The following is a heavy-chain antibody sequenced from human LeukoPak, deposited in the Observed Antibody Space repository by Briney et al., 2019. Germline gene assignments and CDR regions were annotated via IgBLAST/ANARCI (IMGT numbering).Heavy chain of an antibody. CDR3: ARGRVLVPAAQFDY. D-gene: IGHD2-2*01. CDR2: INPNSGGT. CDR1: GYTFTGYY. V-gene: IGHV1-2*02. J-gene: IGHJ4*02. Sequence: ASVKVSCKASGYTFTGYYMHWVRQAPGQGLEWMGWINPNSGGTNYAQKFQGRVTMTRDTSISTAYMELSRLRSDDTAVYYCARGRVLVPAAQFDYWGQGTLVTVSS.